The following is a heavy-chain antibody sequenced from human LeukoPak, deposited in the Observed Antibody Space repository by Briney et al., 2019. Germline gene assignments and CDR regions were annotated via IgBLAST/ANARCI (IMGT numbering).Heavy chain of an antibody. D-gene: IGHD3-3*01. V-gene: IGHV4-34*01. CDR1: GGSFSGYY. CDR3: ARGAITIFGVVRPRPMKAFDI. J-gene: IGHJ3*02. Sequence: SETLSLTCAVYGGSFSGYYWSWIRQPPGKGLEWIGEINHSGSTNYNPSLKSRVTISVDTSKNQFSLKLSSVTAADTAVYYCARGAITIFGVVRPRPMKAFDIWGQGTMVTVSS. CDR2: INHSGST.